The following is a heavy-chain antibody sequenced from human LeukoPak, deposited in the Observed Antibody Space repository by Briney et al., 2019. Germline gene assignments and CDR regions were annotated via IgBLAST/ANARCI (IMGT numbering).Heavy chain of an antibody. D-gene: IGHD1-26*01. J-gene: IGHJ4*02. V-gene: IGHV3-53*01. Sequence: GGSLRLSCAASGFTVSSNYMSWVRQAPGKGLEWVSVIYSGGSTYYADSVKGRFTISRDNSKNTLYLQMNSLRAEDTAVYYCAKILGPNYFDYWGQGTLVTVSS. CDR1: GFTVSSNY. CDR3: AKILGPNYFDY. CDR2: IYSGGST.